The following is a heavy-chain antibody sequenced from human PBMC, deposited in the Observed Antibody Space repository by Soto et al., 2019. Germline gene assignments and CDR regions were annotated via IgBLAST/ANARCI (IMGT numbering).Heavy chain of an antibody. CDR2: IYPEDSDT. J-gene: IGHJ4*02. D-gene: IGHD3-10*01. CDR1: GYSFNYYW. Sequence: GESLKISCKGSGYSFNYYWIGWVRQVPGKGLEWMGIIYPEDSDTTYSPSFQGHVTISVDKSINTAYLQWSSLKASDTAMYYCARRYYGSGTYYMWPYFDYWGQGTLVTVSS. V-gene: IGHV5-51*01. CDR3: ARRYYGSGTYYMWPYFDY.